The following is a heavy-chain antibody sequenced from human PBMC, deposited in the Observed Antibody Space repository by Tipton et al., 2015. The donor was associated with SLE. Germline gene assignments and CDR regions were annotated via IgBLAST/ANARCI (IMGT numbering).Heavy chain of an antibody. CDR3: ATTRNVALPAYD. CDR2: ITHDVSEK. J-gene: IGHJ4*02. D-gene: IGHD2-2*01. CDR1: GFTFSNYW. V-gene: IGHV3-7*01. Sequence: SLRLSCVASGFTFSNYWMSWVRQAPGKGLEWVANITHDVSEKYYVDSVKGRFTISRDNTKNSVFLHMNNLGAEDTAVYYCATTRNVALPAYDWGQGALVTVSS.